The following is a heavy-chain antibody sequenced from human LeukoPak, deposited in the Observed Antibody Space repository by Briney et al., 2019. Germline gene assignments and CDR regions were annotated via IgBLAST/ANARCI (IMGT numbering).Heavy chain of an antibody. D-gene: IGHD3-16*01. CDR1: GVSITSGSYY. CDR3: ARGASPKDAVFFDY. V-gene: IGHV4-61*02. CDR2: VHSSGDI. Sequence: PSETLSLTCSVSGVSITSGSYYWGWLRQPAGKGLEWIGRVHSSGDIYHNAAFRSRAAVSGDASKNQFSLQLNSVTAADTAVYYCARGASPKDAVFFDYWGQGALITVSS. J-gene: IGHJ4*02.